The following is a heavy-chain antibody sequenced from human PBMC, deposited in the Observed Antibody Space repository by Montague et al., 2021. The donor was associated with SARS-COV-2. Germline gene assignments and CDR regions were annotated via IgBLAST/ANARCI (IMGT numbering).Heavy chain of an antibody. CDR1: GGSINDNY. J-gene: IGHJ2*01. Sequence: SETLSLTCTVSGGSINDNYRSWIRQSPGKGLEWIGYISSNGKTNYNPSLKSRVTLSADASRNEFSLKLDSVTAADTAVYFCARRGCYDSAGYHWHLDLWGRGMLVTVSS. D-gene: IGHD3-22*01. CDR2: ISSNGKT. CDR3: ARRGCYDSAGYHWHLDL. V-gene: IGHV4-4*09.